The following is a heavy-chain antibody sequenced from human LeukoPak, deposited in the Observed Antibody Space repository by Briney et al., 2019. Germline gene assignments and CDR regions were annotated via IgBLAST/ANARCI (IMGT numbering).Heavy chain of an antibody. J-gene: IGHJ4*02. V-gene: IGHV3-23*01. CDR2: ISGSGGST. CDR1: GFTFSSYA. Sequence: GGSLRLSCAASGFTFSSYAMSWVRQAPGKGLEWVSAISGSGGSTYYADSVKGRFTISRDNSKNTLYLQMNSLKTEDTAVYFCTTGFDCTSTSCYLGRYWGQGTPVTVSS. D-gene: IGHD2-2*01. CDR3: TTGFDCTSTSCYLGRY.